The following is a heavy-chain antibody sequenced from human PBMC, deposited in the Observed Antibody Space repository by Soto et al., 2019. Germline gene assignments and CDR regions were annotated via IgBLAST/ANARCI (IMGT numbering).Heavy chain of an antibody. D-gene: IGHD2-15*01. J-gene: IGHJ6*02. CDR2: IFYSGST. Sequence: SETLSLTCTVSGDSISSSSYYWGWIRQPPGKGLEWIGSIFYSGSTYYNPSLKSRVTISVDTSKNQFSLKLSSVTAADTAVYYCARHLTYCSAGSCYSDFPYYGMDVWGQGTTVS. CDR3: ARHLTYCSAGSCYSDFPYYGMDV. V-gene: IGHV4-39*01. CDR1: GDSISSSSYY.